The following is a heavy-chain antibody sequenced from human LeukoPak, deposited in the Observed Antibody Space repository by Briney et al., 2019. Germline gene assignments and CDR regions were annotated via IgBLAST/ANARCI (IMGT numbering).Heavy chain of an antibody. Sequence: SETLSLTCTVSGASISTTDHYWSWIRQPPGKGLEWIGYIYYGGSTFYNPSLKSRVTISLDMSRNQFSLKLNSVTAADTAVYYCARFKAGDYNQDLDYWGQGTLVTVSS. V-gene: IGHV4-30-4*01. D-gene: IGHD4-17*01. CDR3: ARFKAGDYNQDLDY. CDR2: IYYGGST. J-gene: IGHJ4*02. CDR1: GASISTTDHY.